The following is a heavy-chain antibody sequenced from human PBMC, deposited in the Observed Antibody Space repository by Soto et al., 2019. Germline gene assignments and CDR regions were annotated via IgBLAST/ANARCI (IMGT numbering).Heavy chain of an antibody. D-gene: IGHD1-1*01. J-gene: IGHJ4*02. V-gene: IGHV2-5*02. Sequence: QITLKESGPTLVKPTQTLTLTCTFSGFSLSTSGVGVGWIRQPPGKALEWLALIYWDDDKRYSPSLKSRLTTPKDTPKHQVALTVTNVDPVDTATYNRGHRFAATGLFDYWGQGTLVTVSS. CDR2: IYWDDDK. CDR1: GFSLSTSGVG. CDR3: GHRFAATGLFDY.